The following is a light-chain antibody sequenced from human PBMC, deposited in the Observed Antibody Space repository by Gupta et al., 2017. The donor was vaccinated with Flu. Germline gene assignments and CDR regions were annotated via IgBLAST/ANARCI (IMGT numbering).Light chain of an antibody. J-gene: IGKJ4*01. CDR3: QQYNNWPPLT. CDR2: GAS. CDR1: QSISTN. V-gene: IGKV3-15*01. Sequence: EIVMTQSPATLSVSPGERATLSCRASQSISTNLAWYQQKPGQAPRLLIYGASTRATGIPARFSGSGSGTEFTLTISSLQSEDFVVYYCQQYNNWPPLTFDGGTKVEIK.